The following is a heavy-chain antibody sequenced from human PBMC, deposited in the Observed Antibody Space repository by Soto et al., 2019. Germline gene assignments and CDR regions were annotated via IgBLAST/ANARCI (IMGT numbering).Heavy chain of an antibody. D-gene: IGHD3-9*01. CDR1: GGAINDHY. J-gene: IGHJ4*02. Sequence: SETLSLTCTISGGAINDHYWSFIRQPPGKGLEWIGYIYYNGNTNYNPSLESRVTISVDRSRNQFSPRLTSLTAADTAVYYCARVRTGYFDYWGRGALVTVSS. V-gene: IGHV4-59*11. CDR3: ARVRTGYFDY. CDR2: IYYNGNT.